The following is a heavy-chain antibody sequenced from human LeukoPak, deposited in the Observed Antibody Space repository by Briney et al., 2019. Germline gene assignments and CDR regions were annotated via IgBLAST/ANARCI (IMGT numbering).Heavy chain of an antibody. V-gene: IGHV3-23*01. CDR2: LSGSGAST. CDR1: GFTFSTYA. J-gene: IGHJ1*01. Sequence: GGSLRLSCAASGFTFSTYAMSWVRQAPGKGLEWVSALSGSGASTYYADSVKGRFTISRDNSKNTLYLQMNSLRAEDTAVYYCAKAYYYDSSAYYSGRLLYFQHWGQGTLVTVSS. CDR3: AKAYYYDSSAYYSGRLLYFQH. D-gene: IGHD3-22*01.